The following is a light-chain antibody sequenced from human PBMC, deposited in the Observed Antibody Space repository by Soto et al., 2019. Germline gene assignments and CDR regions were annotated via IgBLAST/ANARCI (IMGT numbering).Light chain of an antibody. V-gene: IGKV3-11*01. J-gene: IGKJ2*01. CDR2: DAS. Sequence: EIVLTQSPATLSLSPGERATLSCRASQSVSSYLAWYQQKPGQAPRLLIYDASNRATGIPARFSGSGSGTDFTITISSLETEDFAVYYCQQRSNWPRTFGQGTKLEIK. CDR3: QQRSNWPRT. CDR1: QSVSSY.